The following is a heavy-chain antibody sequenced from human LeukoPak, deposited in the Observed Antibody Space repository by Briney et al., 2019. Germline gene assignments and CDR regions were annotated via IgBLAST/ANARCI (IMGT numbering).Heavy chain of an antibody. Sequence: GGSLRLSCAASGFTVSSNYMSWVRQAPGKGLEWVSLIYSGDSTYYADSVKGRFTISRDNSKNTLYLQMNSLRAEDTAVYYCARHTSSWYYFDYWGQGTLVTVSS. V-gene: IGHV3-66*04. CDR1: GFTVSSNY. J-gene: IGHJ4*02. CDR3: ARHTSSWYYFDY. CDR2: IYSGDST. D-gene: IGHD6-13*01.